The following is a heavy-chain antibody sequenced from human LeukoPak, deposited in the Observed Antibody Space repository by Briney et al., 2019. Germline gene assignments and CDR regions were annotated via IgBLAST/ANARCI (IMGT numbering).Heavy chain of an antibody. D-gene: IGHD2-15*01. CDR1: GFTFSSYS. Sequence: PGGSLRLSCAASGFTFSSYSMNWVRQAPGKGLEWVSSISSSSSSTIYYADSVKGRFTISRDNAKNSLYLQMNSLRAEDTAVYYCARARAATGYFDCWGQGTLVTVSS. CDR2: ISSSSSSTI. V-gene: IGHV3-48*04. J-gene: IGHJ4*02. CDR3: ARARAATGYFDC.